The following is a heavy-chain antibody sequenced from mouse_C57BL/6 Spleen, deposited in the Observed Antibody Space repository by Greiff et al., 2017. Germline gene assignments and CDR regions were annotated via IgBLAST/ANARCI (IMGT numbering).Heavy chain of an antibody. Sequence: QVQLQQSGPELVKPGASVKLSCKASGYTFTSYDINWVKQRPGQGLEWIGWIYPRDGSTKYNEKFKGKATLPVDTSSSTAYMELHSLTSEDSAVYFCARGDYYGSSQSYWYFDVWGTGTTVTVAS. CDR3: ARGDYYGSSQSYWYFDV. V-gene: IGHV1-85*01. D-gene: IGHD1-1*01. J-gene: IGHJ1*03. CDR2: IYPRDGST. CDR1: GYTFTSYD.